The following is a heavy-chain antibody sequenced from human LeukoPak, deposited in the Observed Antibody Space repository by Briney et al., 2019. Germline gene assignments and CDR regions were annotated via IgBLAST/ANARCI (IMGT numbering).Heavy chain of an antibody. D-gene: IGHD6-13*01. V-gene: IGHV3-53*01. CDR1: RFTLSSNY. J-gene: IGHJ3*02. Sequence: GRSRRLSRPAARFTLSSNYMRCVRQAHKGWLEWDSAIYSGGRTYYAGSVKGRFTISRDNSKNTLYLQMNSLRAEDTAVYYYARVGQQLARGDAFDIWGQGTMVTVSS. CDR3: ARVGQQLARGDAFDI. CDR2: IYSGGRT.